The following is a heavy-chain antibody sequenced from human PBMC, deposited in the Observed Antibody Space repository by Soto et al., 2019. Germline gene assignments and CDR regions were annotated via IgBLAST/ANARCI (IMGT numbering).Heavy chain of an antibody. Sequence: QVHLVESGGGVAQPGRSLRLSCAASGSIFTGYGMHWVRQAPGKGLEGVAVIWFDGSNKYYADSVKGRFTISRDNSKNMLYLKMNSVRVEVTAVYYCARDGICGTTFLGYRDNWGQGTLVTVSS. CDR3: ARDGICGTTFLGYRDN. D-gene: IGHD1-1*01. CDR2: IWFDGSNK. J-gene: IGHJ4*02. V-gene: IGHV3-33*01. CDR1: GSIFTGYG.